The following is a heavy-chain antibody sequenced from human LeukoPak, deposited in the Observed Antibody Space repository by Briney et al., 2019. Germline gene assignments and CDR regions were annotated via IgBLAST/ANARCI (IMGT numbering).Heavy chain of an antibody. CDR2: IYSGGST. J-gene: IGHJ4*02. V-gene: IGHV3-66*01. D-gene: IGHD2/OR15-2a*01. Sequence: GGSLRLSCAASGFTVSSNYMSWVRQASGKGLEWVSVIYSGGSTYYAASVKGRFTISRDNSKNTLYLQMNSLRAEDTAVYYCASNGGYEYPYYWGQGTLVTVSS. CDR1: GFTVSSNY. CDR3: ASNGGYEYPYY.